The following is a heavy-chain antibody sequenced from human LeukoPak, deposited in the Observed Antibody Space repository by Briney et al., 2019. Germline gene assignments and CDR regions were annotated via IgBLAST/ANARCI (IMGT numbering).Heavy chain of an antibody. CDR3: AREGYYDSSGYLSYDAFDI. J-gene: IGHJ3*02. CDR2: ISSSGTTI. Sequence: GGSLRLSCAASGFTFSSYEMNWVRQAPGKGLEWVSYISSSGTTICNADSVKGRFAISRDNAKNPLYLQMNSLRAEDTAVYYCAREGYYDSSGYLSYDAFDIWGQGTMVTVSS. V-gene: IGHV3-48*03. CDR1: GFTFSSYE. D-gene: IGHD3-22*01.